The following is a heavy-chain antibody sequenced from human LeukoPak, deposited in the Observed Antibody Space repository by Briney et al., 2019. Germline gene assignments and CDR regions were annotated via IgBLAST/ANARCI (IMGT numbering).Heavy chain of an antibody. J-gene: IGHJ4*02. CDR3: ARDRRTVTMRLFDY. CDR2: ISGSGGST. CDR1: GFTFSSYG. Sequence: RAGGSLRLSCAASGFTFSSYGMSWVRQAPGKGLEWVSAISGSGGSTYYADSVKGRFTLSRDNAKNSLYLQMNSLRAEDTAVYYCARDRRTVTMRLFDYWGQGTLVTVSS. V-gene: IGHV3-23*01. D-gene: IGHD4-17*01.